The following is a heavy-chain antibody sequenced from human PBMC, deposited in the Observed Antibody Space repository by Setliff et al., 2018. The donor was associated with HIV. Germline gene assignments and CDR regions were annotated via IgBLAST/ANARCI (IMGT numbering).Heavy chain of an antibody. CDR1: GGSFSSYY. CDR3: ASPASDSSTVNGADY. D-gene: IGHD6-13*01. CDR2: INHSGST. V-gene: IGHV4-34*01. J-gene: IGHJ4*02. Sequence: SETLSLTCAVYGGSFSSYYWSWIRQPPGKGLEWIGEINHSGSTYYNPSLKSRVTISVDTSKNQFSLKLSSVTAADTAVYYCASPASDSSTVNGADYWGQGTLVTVSS.